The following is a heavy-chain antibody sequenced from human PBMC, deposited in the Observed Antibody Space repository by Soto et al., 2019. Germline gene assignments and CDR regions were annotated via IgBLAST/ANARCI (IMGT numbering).Heavy chain of an antibody. CDR1: GFTFSSYA. Sequence: PGGSLRLSCAASGFTFSSYAMSWVRQAPGKGLEWVSAISGSDGSTYYADYVKGRFTISRDNSKNTLYLQMNSLRAEDTAVYYCAKEDGNYDFWSGYSYYFDYWGQGTLVTVSS. J-gene: IGHJ4*02. D-gene: IGHD3-3*01. V-gene: IGHV3-23*01. CDR2: ISGSDGST. CDR3: AKEDGNYDFWSGYSYYFDY.